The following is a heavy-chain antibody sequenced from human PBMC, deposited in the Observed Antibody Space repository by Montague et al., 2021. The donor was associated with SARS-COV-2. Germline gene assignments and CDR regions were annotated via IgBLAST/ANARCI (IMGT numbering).Heavy chain of an antibody. V-gene: IGHV4-61*02. J-gene: IGHJ2*01. CDR1: GGSINTGGYY. CDR3: ARDPGYTSFTRWYFDR. Sequence: TRSLTCSVSGGSINTGGYYWNWIRQSAGKGLEWIGRIYSSGSTSSRPSLKSRVTISLDTSKNQFSLWLSSVTAADTAVYYCARDPGYTSFTRWYFDRWGPGTLVTVSS. CDR2: IYSSGST. D-gene: IGHD5-18*01.